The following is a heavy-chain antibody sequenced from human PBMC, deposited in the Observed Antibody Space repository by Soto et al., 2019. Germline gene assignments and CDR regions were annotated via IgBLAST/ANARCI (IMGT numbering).Heavy chain of an antibody. D-gene: IGHD5-12*01. V-gene: IGHV4-31*03. CDR2: IYYSGST. J-gene: IGHJ4*02. Sequence: SETLSLTCTVSGGSISSGGYYWSWIRQHPGKGLEWIGYIYYSGSTYYNPSLKSRVTISVDTSKNQFSLKLSSVTAADTAVYYCARSHSGYDRSFDYWGQGTLVTVSS. CDR1: GGSISSGGYY. CDR3: ARSHSGYDRSFDY.